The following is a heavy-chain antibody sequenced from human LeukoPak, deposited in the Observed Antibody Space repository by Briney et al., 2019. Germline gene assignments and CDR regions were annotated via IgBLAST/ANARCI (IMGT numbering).Heavy chain of an antibody. CDR3: ARDRGYTFDL. CDR1: GLTLSSYA. J-gene: IGHJ3*01. D-gene: IGHD6-13*01. V-gene: IGHV3-23*01. CDR2: ISGSGGST. Sequence: GGSLRLSCAASGLTLSSYAMSWVRQAPGKGLEWVSAISGSGGSTYYADSVKGRFTISRDNAKNTLYLQMNSLRAEDTAVYYCARDRGYTFDLWGQGTMVTVSS.